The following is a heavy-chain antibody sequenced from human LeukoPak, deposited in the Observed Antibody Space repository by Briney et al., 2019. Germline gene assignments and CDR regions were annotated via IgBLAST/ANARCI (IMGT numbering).Heavy chain of an antibody. CDR1: GFTFSNYA. V-gene: IGHV3-23*01. CDR2: ISSSGGST. Sequence: PGGSLRLSCAASGFTFSNYAMSWVRQAPGRGLGWVAIISSSGGSTSYADSVRGRFTISRDNSKNALYLQMNSLRAEDTAVYYCGRYYVMDVWGQGTSVTVSS. CDR3: GRYYVMDV. J-gene: IGHJ6*02.